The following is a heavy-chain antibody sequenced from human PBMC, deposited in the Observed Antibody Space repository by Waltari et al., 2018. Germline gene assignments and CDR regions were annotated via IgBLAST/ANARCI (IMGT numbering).Heavy chain of an antibody. CDR1: GFTFSSYS. V-gene: IGHV3-21*01. D-gene: IGHD3-22*01. CDR3: ARDPGNYYDSSGQFDY. CDR2: ISSSSSNI. Sequence: EVQLVESGGGLVKPGGSLRLSCAASGFTFSSYSMNCVRQTPGKGLEWVSSISSSSSNIYYADSVKGRFTISRDNAKNSLYLQMNSLRAEDTAVYYCARDPGNYYDSSGQFDYWGQGTLVTVSS. J-gene: IGHJ4*02.